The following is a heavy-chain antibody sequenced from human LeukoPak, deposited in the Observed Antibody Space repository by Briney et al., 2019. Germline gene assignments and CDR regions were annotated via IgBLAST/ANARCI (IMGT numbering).Heavy chain of an antibody. CDR3: ARRDSSGYNSY. V-gene: IGHV4-59*01. CDR1: SGSISNYY. CDR2: IYYSGIT. Sequence: SETLSLTCTVSSGSISNYYWSWFRQSPGKGLEWIGYIYYSGITNYNPSLKSRVTISVDTFKNQFSLNLNSVTAADTAVYYCARRDSSGYNSYWGQGTLVTVSS. J-gene: IGHJ4*02. D-gene: IGHD3-22*01.